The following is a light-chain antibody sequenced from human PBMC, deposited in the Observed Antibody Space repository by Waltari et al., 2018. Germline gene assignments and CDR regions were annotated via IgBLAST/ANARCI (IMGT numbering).Light chain of an antibody. CDR1: PSNIRSNS. V-gene: IGLV1-44*01. Sequence: SVLNPPPSVSALPGQRVTISCPGYPSNIRSNSVLWFQQAPQMAPKLLMPTSHQRPSGVPDRFSGSRSGTSASLASSGLQSEDEADYYCASWDDGLNGWMFGGGTKVTVL. CDR2: TSH. CDR3: ASWDDGLNGWM. J-gene: IGLJ3*02.